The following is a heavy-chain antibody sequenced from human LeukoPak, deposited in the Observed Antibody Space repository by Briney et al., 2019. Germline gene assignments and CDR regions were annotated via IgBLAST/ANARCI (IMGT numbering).Heavy chain of an antibody. V-gene: IGHV3-7*03. Sequence: GGSLRLSCAGSGLTFINYWMTWVRHVPGKGLEWVANINRDGSGKYYLPSVRGRFTISKDDAKDSLYLQMDSLRPEDTAIYYCARVEYSGNGNLYWGQGTLVTVSS. CDR3: ARVEYSGNGNLY. J-gene: IGHJ4*02. CDR2: INRDGSGK. D-gene: IGHD1-26*01. CDR1: GLTFINYW.